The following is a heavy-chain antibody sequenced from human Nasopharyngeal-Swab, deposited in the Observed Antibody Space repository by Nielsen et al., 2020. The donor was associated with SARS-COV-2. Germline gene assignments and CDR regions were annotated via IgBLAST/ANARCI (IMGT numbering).Heavy chain of an antibody. CDR3: ARHAKGITIFGVVMRGIDY. CDR2: ISSSGSTI. V-gene: IGHV3-48*03. Sequence: SLKISCAASGFTFSSYEMNWVRQAPGKGLEWVSYISSSGSTIYYADSVKGRFTISRDNAKNSLYLQMNSLRAEDTAVYYCARHAKGITIFGVVMRGIDYWGQGTLVTVSS. D-gene: IGHD3-3*01. J-gene: IGHJ4*02. CDR1: GFTFSSYE.